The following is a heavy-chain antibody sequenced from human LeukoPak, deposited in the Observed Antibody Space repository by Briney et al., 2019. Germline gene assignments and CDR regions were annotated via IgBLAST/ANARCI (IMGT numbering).Heavy chain of an antibody. Sequence: GGPLRLSCSASGFTFSYALMIWLRPAPGKEGEWVGRINSKNDARTTDYAAPVKSSFTISRDQAKNTLYLQMNSLKTEDTAVYYCTTDHIGSGYHFYYYHGIDVWGQGTTVTVSS. D-gene: IGHD3-22*01. V-gene: IGHV3-15*01. CDR1: GFTFSYAL. CDR2: INSKNDARTT. J-gene: IGHJ6*02. CDR3: TTDHIGSGYHFYYYHGIDV.